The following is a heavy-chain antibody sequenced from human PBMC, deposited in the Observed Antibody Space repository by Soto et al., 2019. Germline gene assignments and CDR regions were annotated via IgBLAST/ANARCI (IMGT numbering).Heavy chain of an antibody. J-gene: IGHJ3*02. Sequence: QVQLQQWGAGLLKPSETLSLTCAVYGGSFSGYYWSWIRQPPGKGLEWIGEINHSGSTNYNPSLTSRVTLSVDTSKNQFSLKLSSVTAADTAVYYCARTAREWLRSPPMVVFDIWGQGTMVTVSS. CDR1: GGSFSGYY. CDR2: INHSGST. CDR3: ARTAREWLRSPPMVVFDI. D-gene: IGHD5-12*01. V-gene: IGHV4-34*01.